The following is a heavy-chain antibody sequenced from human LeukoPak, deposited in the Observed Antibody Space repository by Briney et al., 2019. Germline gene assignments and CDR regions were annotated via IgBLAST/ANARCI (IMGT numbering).Heavy chain of an antibody. CDR2: ISAYNGNT. J-gene: IGHJ4*02. V-gene: IGHV1-18*04. CDR3: ARDANYYDSSGYPIYFDY. CDR1: GYTFTSYG. D-gene: IGHD3-22*01. Sequence: ASVKVSCKASGYTFTSYGISWVRQAPGQGLEWMGWISAYNGNTNYAQKFQGRVTITADKSTSTAYMELSSLRSEDTAVYYCARDANYYDSSGYPIYFDYWGQGTLVTVSS.